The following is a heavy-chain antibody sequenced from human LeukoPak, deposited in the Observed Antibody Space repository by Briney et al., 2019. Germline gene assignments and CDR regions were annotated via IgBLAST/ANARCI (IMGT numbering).Heavy chain of an antibody. D-gene: IGHD4-11*01. CDR1: GFTFSSYA. V-gene: IGHV3-30*02. CDR3: AKEDYSSSFDY. CDR2: IWYGGSNK. J-gene: IGHJ4*02. Sequence: GSLRLSCAASGFTFSSYAMHWVRQAPGKGLEWVAVIWYGGSNKYYADSVKGRFTISRDNSKNTLYLQMNSLRAEDTAVYYCAKEDYSSSFDYWGQGTLVTVSS.